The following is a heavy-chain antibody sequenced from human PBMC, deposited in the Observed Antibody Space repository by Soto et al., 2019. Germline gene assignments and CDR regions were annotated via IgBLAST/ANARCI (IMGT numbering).Heavy chain of an antibody. Sequence: QVQLQESGPGLVKPSETLSLTCTVSGGSISNHYWSWIRQPPGKGLEWIGYIYYNGNTNYNPPLKSRVTLSVDTSQNQISLKLSSVTAAGTAVYYCTRANWYSEYWGQGTLVTVSS. D-gene: IGHD7-27*01. V-gene: IGHV4-59*11. CDR3: TRANWYSEY. CDR1: GGSISNHY. J-gene: IGHJ4*02. CDR2: IYYNGNT.